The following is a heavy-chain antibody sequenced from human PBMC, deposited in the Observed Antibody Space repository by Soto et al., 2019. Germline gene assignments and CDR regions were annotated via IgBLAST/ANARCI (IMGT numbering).Heavy chain of an antibody. CDR2: IKHSGST. CDR1: GGSFSGYY. Sequence: QVQLQQWGAGLLKPSETLSLTCAVYGGSFSGYYWSWIRQPPGKGLEWIGEIKHSGSTNYNPSLKSRVTISVDTSKNQFSLKLSSVTAADTAVYYCARGQFWRSSFDYWGQGTLVTVSS. CDR3: ARGQFWRSSFDY. D-gene: IGHD6-13*01. J-gene: IGHJ4*02. V-gene: IGHV4-34*02.